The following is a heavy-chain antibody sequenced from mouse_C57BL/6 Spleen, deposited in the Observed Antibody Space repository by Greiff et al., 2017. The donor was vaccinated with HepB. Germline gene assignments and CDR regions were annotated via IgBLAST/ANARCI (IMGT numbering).Heavy chain of an antibody. CDR2: IDPSDSET. J-gene: IGHJ1*03. Sequence: QVQLQQPGAELVRPGSSVKLSCKASGYTFTSYWMHWVKQRPIQGLEWIGNIDPSDSETHYNQKFKDKATLTVDKSSSTAYMQLSSLTSEDSAVYYCATIYYDYDGWYFDVWGTGTTVTVSS. CDR1: GYTFTSYW. V-gene: IGHV1-52*01. CDR3: ATIYYDYDGWYFDV. D-gene: IGHD2-4*01.